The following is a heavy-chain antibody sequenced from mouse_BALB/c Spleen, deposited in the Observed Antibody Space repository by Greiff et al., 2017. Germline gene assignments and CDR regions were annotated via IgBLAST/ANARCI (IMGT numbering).Heavy chain of an antibody. CDR3: ASNWDRFAY. D-gene: IGHD4-1*01. V-gene: IGHV1-87*01. J-gene: IGHJ3*01. CDR2: IYPGDGDT. CDR1: GYTFTSYW. Sequence: VKLMESGAELARPGASVKLSCKASGYTFTSYWMQLVKQRPGQGLEWIGAIYPGDGDTRYTQKFKGKATLTADKSSSTAYMQLSSLASEDSAVYYCASNWDRFAYWGQGTLVTVSA.